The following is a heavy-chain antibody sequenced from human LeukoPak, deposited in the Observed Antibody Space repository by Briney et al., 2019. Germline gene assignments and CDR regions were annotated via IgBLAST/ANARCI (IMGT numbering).Heavy chain of an antibody. CDR3: ARAPPSNWSCSSTSCYYYYYMDV. J-gene: IGHJ6*03. Sequence: SETLSLTCTVSGGSISSYYWSWIRQPAGKGLEWIGRIYTSGSTNYNPSLKSRVTMSVDTSKNKFSLKLSSVTAADTAVSYLARAPPSNWSCSSTSCYYYYYMDVWGKGTTVTVSS. CDR2: IYTSGST. CDR1: GGSISSYY. V-gene: IGHV4-4*07. D-gene: IGHD2-2*01.